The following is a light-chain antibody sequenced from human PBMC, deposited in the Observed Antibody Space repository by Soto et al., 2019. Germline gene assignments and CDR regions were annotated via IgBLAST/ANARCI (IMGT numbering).Light chain of an antibody. Sequence: DIQMTQSPSSLSASAGDRVTITCRASQSISSSLNWYQQKPGKAPKPLIYAASSLQSGVPSRFSGGGSVTDFTITISSLQPDDFATYYCEQSDSTPPTFGQGTKVEI. CDR2: AAS. CDR3: EQSDSTPPT. J-gene: IGKJ1*01. CDR1: QSISSS. V-gene: IGKV1-39*01.